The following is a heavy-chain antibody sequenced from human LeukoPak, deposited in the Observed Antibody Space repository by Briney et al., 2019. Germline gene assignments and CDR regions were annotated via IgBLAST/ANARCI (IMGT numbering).Heavy chain of an antibody. CDR3: ARVLDYDFWSGARGSSAFDI. CDR1: GFTFSSYS. Sequence: GGSLRLSCAASGFTFSSYSMNWVRQAPGKGLEWVSSISSSSSYIYYADSVKGRFTISRDNAKNSLYLQMNSLRAEDTAVYYCARVLDYDFWSGARGSSAFDIWGQGTMVTVSS. CDR2: ISSSSSYI. D-gene: IGHD3-3*01. J-gene: IGHJ3*02. V-gene: IGHV3-21*01.